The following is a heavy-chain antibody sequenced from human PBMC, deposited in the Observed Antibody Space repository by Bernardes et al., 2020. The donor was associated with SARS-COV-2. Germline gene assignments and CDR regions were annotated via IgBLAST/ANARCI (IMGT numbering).Heavy chain of an antibody. J-gene: IGHJ3*02. CDR1: GGSISTYY. V-gene: IGHV4-59*01. CDR3: ARDYFGDYLDGFDI. Sequence: SETLSLTCTVSGGSISTYYWSWIRQPPGKGLEWIGYVYNTGSTKYNPSLKSRVTISLDTSKKQFSLKLSSVTAADTAVYYCARDYFGDYLDGFDIWGQGTMVTVSS. D-gene: IGHD4-17*01. CDR2: VYNTGST.